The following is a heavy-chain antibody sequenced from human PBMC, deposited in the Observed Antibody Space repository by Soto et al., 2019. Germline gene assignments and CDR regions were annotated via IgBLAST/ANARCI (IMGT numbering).Heavy chain of an antibody. Sequence: EVQLVEAGGGLVQPGRSLTLSCVVSGLSFDDYAMYCVRQGPGKSLEWVAGISWSGGTIDYAVFVKGRFTISRDNAKNSLYLEMNSLRAEDTAVYYCTKEVRPRFSYYFDYWGQGTLVTVSS. V-gene: IGHV3-9*01. D-gene: IGHD3-16*01. J-gene: IGHJ4*02. CDR3: TKEVRPRFSYYFDY. CDR2: ISWSGGTI. CDR1: GLSFDDYA.